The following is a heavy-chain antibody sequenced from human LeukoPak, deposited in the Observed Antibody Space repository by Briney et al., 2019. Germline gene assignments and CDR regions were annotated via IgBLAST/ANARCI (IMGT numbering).Heavy chain of an antibody. V-gene: IGHV3-30-3*01. CDR1: GLTFSSYA. D-gene: IGHD1-26*01. Sequence: GGSLRLSCAASGLTFSSYAMHWVRQAPGKGLEWVAVISYDGSNKYYADSVKGRFTISRDNSKNTLYLQMNSLRAEDTAVYYCARDLDIVGAKRNLDYWGQGTLVTVSS. CDR3: ARDLDIVGAKRNLDY. CDR2: ISYDGSNK. J-gene: IGHJ4*02.